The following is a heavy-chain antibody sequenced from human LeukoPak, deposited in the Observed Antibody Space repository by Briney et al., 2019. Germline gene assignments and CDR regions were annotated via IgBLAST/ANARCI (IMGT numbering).Heavy chain of an antibody. J-gene: IGHJ4*02. CDR3: VKDRGSGFYPIDYLEY. V-gene: IGHV3-9*01. CDR1: GFTFDDCA. D-gene: IGHD3-22*01. Sequence: GRSLRLLYASSGFTFDDCAMHWVPEAPGKALEEGSGNNWNGGSIGYADSVKGRFTVSRDNAKHSLYLQMDSLRAEDTAFYYCVKDRGSGFYPIDYLEYWGRGTLVTVSS. CDR2: NNWNGGSI.